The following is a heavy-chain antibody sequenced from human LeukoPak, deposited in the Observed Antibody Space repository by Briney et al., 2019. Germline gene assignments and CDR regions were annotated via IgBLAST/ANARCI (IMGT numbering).Heavy chain of an antibody. J-gene: IGHJ4*02. D-gene: IGHD3-10*01. CDR1: GYTFTCYY. CDR2: INHNSGGT. V-gene: IGHV1-2*02. CDR3: ARGLKVGLQGY. Sequence: GASVKVSCKASGYTFTCYYMHWVRQAPGQGLEWMGWINHNSGGTNYAQKFQGRVTMTRDTSISTAYMELSRLRSDDTAVYYCARGLKVGLQGYWGQGTLVTVSS.